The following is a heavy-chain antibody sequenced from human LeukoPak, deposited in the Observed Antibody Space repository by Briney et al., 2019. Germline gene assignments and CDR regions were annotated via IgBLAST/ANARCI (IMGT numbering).Heavy chain of an antibody. CDR3: ARWREWKDAFDI. CDR2: ISYDGSNK. D-gene: IGHD3-3*01. V-gene: IGHV3-30-3*01. CDR1: GFTFSSYA. Sequence: GGSLRLSCAASGFTFSSYAMHWVRQAPGKGLEWVAVISYDGSNKYYADSVKGRFTISRDNSKNTLYLQMNSLRAEDTAVYYCARWREWKDAFDIWGQGTMVTVSS. J-gene: IGHJ3*02.